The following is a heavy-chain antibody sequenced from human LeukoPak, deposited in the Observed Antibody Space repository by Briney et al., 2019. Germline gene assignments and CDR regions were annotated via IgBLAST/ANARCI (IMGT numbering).Heavy chain of an antibody. CDR3: ARDAMTSVTTSPYYFDY. D-gene: IGHD4-17*01. V-gene: IGHV1-2*02. CDR1: GYTFTGYY. Sequence: ASVKVSCKASGYTFTGYYMHWVRQAPGQGLEWMGWINPNSGGTNYAQKFQGRVTMTKDTSTSTVYMELSSLRSGDTAVFYCARDAMTSVTTSPYYFDYWGRGTLVTVSS. J-gene: IGHJ4*02. CDR2: INPNSGGT.